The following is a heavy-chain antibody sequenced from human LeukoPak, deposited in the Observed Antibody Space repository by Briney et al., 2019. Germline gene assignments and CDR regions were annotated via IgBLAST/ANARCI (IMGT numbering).Heavy chain of an antibody. J-gene: IGHJ4*02. CDR2: ISYDGDNK. Sequence: PGGSLRLSCAASGFSFSSYGMHWVRQAPGKGLEWVAVISYDGDNKYYADSVNGRFTISRDNSKNTLSLQMDSLRAGDTAVYYCAKDIRVLGSYRYPCLDYWGQGTLVTVSA. CDR1: GFSFSSYG. V-gene: IGHV3-30*18. CDR3: AKDIRVLGSYRYPCLDY. D-gene: IGHD3-16*02.